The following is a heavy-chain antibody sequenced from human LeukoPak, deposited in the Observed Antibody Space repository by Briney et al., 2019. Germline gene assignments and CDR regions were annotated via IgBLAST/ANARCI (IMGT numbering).Heavy chain of an antibody. J-gene: IGHJ4*02. CDR1: GXSIXSXXXX. D-gene: IGHD2-21*01. CDR3: XRVLVSGEYYFDY. V-gene: IGHV4-31*03. Sequence: TPSQTLSLTCTVSGXSIXSXXXXXXXXRXXXXXXLXXIXYXYSRXXYYSXSLQSRVTISADTSKNQFSLKVTSVTTADTAVYXCXRVLVSGEYYFDYWGQGTLVTVSS. CDR2: XYSRXX.